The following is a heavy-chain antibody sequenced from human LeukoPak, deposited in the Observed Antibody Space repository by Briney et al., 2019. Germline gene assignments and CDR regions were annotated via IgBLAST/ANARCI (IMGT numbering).Heavy chain of an antibody. CDR2: IVVGSGNR. CDR3: AAGTSGRPEYFQH. D-gene: IGHD1-14*01. V-gene: IGHV1-58*02. J-gene: IGHJ1*01. Sequence: SVKVSCKASGFTFTSSAMQWVRQARGQRLEWIGWIVVGSGNRNYAQKFQERVSITRDMSTGTAYMELSSLRSENTAVYFCAAGTSGRPEYFQHWGQGTLVTVSS. CDR1: GFTFTSSA.